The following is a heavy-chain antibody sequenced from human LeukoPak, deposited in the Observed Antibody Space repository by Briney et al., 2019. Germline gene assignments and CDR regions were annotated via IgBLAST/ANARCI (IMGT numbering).Heavy chain of an antibody. Sequence: SETLSLTCTVSGYSISSGYYWGWIRQPPGKGLEWIGSIYHSGSTYYNPSLKSRVTISVDTSKNQFSLKLSSVTAADTAVYYCARAGTNLGDYDYWGQGTLVTVSS. CDR2: IYHSGST. J-gene: IGHJ4*02. V-gene: IGHV4-38-2*02. CDR3: ARAGTNLGDYDY. CDR1: GYSISSGYY. D-gene: IGHD4-17*01.